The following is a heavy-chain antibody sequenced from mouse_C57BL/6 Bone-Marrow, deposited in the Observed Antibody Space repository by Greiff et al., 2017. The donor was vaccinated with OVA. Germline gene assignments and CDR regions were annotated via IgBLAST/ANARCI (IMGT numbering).Heavy chain of an antibody. J-gene: IGHJ4*01. CDR1: GFNIKNTY. Sequence: VHVKQSGAELVKPGASVKLSCTASGFNIKNTYMHWVKQRPEQGLEWIGRIDPANGNTKYAPKFQGKATITADTSSNTAYLQLSSLTSEDTAIYYCARKLKSLYYAMDYWGQGTSVTVSS. CDR2: IDPANGNT. CDR3: ARKLKSLYYAMDY. D-gene: IGHD1-3*01. V-gene: IGHV14-3*01.